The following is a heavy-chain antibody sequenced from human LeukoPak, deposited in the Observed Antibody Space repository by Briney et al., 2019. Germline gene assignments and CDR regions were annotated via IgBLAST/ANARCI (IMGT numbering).Heavy chain of an antibody. V-gene: IGHV3-48*01. CDR1: GFTFSSYN. D-gene: IGHD6-13*01. J-gene: IGHJ4*02. Sequence: PGGSLRLSCAVSGFTFSSYNMNWVRQAPGKGLEWVSYIGSAGSTKFYADSVKGRFTVSRDNVKNSLFLQMNSLRAEDTAVYYCARDRYSINLYMTCDYWGQGTLVTVSS. CDR2: IGSAGSTK. CDR3: ARDRYSINLYMTCDY.